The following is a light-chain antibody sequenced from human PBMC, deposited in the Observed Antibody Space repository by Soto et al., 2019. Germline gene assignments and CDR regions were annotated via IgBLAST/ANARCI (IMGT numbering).Light chain of an antibody. Sequence: DIPMTQYPSTLSASVGDRVTITCRASQSISSWLAWYQQKPGKAPTLLIYKASSLESVFPSRFSGSGSGTEFTLTISSLQPDDFATYYCQQYNSYPLTFGGGTKVEIK. CDR2: KAS. CDR1: QSISSW. CDR3: QQYNSYPLT. J-gene: IGKJ4*01. V-gene: IGKV1-5*03.